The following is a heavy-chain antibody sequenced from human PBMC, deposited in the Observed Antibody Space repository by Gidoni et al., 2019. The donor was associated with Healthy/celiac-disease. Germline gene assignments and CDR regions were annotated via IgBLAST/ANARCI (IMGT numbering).Heavy chain of an antibody. CDR3: ARDRLVETQFDPYGMDV. Sequence: EVQLVESGAGLVQPGGSLRLSCAATGIPFSSYDMHWVRQATGKGLEWVSAIGTAGNTYYPGCVKGRFTITRENAKNSLYLQMSSLRAEDTAVYYGARDRLVETQFDPYGMDVWGQGTTVTVSS. J-gene: IGHJ6*02. V-gene: IGHV3-13*01. CDR2: IGTAGNT. CDR1: GIPFSSYD. D-gene: IGHD1-26*01.